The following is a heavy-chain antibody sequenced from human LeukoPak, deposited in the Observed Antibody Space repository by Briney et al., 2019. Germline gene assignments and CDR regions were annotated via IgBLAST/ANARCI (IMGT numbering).Heavy chain of an antibody. CDR1: GYTFTSYD. CDR2: MNPNSGNT. Sequence: ASVKVSCKASGYTFTSYDINWVRQATGQGLEWMGWMNPNSGNTGYAQKFQGRVTMTRNTSISTAYMELSSLRSEDTAVYYCARVPGYSGYDLGDYWGPGNLVTVSS. CDR3: ARVPGYSGYDLGDY. J-gene: IGHJ4*02. D-gene: IGHD5-12*01. V-gene: IGHV1-8*01.